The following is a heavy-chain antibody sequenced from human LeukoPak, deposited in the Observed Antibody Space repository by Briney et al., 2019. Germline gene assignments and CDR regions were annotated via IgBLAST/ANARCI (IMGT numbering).Heavy chain of an antibody. Sequence: SETLSLTCSVSGHSINGGYFWGWVRQSPGRGLEWIGVIHYTGNTYYNPSLKSRISISVDTSKNQFYLKLNSVTAADMAVYYCARAYAKEDDFEIWGQGTMVTVSS. CDR3: ARAYAKEDDFEI. CDR1: GHSINGGYF. CDR2: IHYTGNT. J-gene: IGHJ3*02. V-gene: IGHV4-38-2*02.